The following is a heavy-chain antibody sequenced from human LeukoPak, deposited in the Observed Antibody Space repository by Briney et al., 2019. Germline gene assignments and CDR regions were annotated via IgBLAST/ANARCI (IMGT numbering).Heavy chain of an antibody. Sequence: GGSLRLSCAASGFTFSSYSMNWVRQAPGKGLEWVSYISSSTSTIYYADSVKGRFTISRDNAKNSLYLQMNSLRDEDTAVYYCARPYDGNSEFSFDYWGQGTLVTVSS. CDR1: GFTFSSYS. V-gene: IGHV3-48*02. D-gene: IGHD4-23*01. CDR2: ISSSTSTI. J-gene: IGHJ4*02. CDR3: ARPYDGNSEFSFDY.